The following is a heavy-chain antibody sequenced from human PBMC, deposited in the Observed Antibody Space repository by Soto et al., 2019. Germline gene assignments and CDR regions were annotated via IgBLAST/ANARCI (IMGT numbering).Heavy chain of an antibody. V-gene: IGHV1-18*01. Sequence: VASVKVSCKASGYTFTSYGISWVRQAPGQGLEWMGWISAYNGNTNYAQKLQGRVTMTTDTSTSTAYMELRSLRSDDTAVYYCARDQMGYSSSWFLTPRRFDPWGQGTLVTVSS. CDR2: ISAYNGNT. J-gene: IGHJ5*02. CDR3: ARDQMGYSSSWFLTPRRFDP. D-gene: IGHD6-13*01. CDR1: GYTFTSYG.